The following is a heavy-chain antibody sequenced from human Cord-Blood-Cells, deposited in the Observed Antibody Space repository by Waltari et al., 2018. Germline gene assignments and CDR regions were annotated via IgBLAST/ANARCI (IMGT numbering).Heavy chain of an antibody. J-gene: IGHJ6*03. D-gene: IGHD1-26*01. CDR1: GGTFSSYA. CDR2: IIPNVDTA. Sequence: QVQLVQSGAEVKKPGSSVKVSCKASGGTFSSYAISWVRQAPGQGLEWMGGIIPNVDTANYAQKFQGRVTITADESTSTAYMELSSLRSEDTSVYYCARVVGAPKSYYYYYMDVWGKGTTVTVSS. V-gene: IGHV1-69*01. CDR3: ARVVGAPKSYYYYYMDV.